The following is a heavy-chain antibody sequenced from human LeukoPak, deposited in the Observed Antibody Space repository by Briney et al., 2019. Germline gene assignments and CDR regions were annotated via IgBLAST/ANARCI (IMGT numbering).Heavy chain of an antibody. CDR2: IYYTGST. D-gene: IGHD6-13*01. CDR3: ARNGQLTYYYGMDV. V-gene: IGHV4-59*01. CDR1: GVSITNYY. Sequence: PSETLSLTCTVSGVSITNYYWSWIRQPPGKGLEWIGYIYYTGSTNYNLSLKSRVTISVDTSKNQFSLKLSSVTAADTAVYYCARNGQLTYYYGMDVWGQGTTVTVSS. J-gene: IGHJ6*02.